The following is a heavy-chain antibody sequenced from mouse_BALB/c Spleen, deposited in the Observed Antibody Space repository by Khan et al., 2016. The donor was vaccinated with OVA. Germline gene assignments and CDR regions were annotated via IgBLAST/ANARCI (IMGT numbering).Heavy chain of an antibody. CDR3: ARQYYPGYFDV. Sequence: VQLKESGPGPVAPSQSLSITCTISGFSLTSYGVHWVRQPAGKGLEWLVVIWSDGRTTYNSALKSRLSISKDNSNSQVFLKVHSLQTDDTAIYYGARQYYPGYFDVWGAGTTVTVSS. V-gene: IGHV2-6-1*01. J-gene: IGHJ1*01. CDR2: IWSDGRT. CDR1: GFSLTSYG. D-gene: IGHD1-1*01.